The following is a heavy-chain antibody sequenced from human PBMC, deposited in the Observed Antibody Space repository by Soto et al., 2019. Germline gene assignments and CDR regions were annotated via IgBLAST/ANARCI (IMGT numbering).Heavy chain of an antibody. CDR1: GFTFSSYA. D-gene: IGHD3-10*01. Sequence: DVQLLESGGHLVQPGGSLRLSCAASGFTFSSYAMSWVRQAPGKGLEWVSSVSAGGDMTYYSDSVKGRFTISRDNSNNALFLQMHSLRIEDTALYYCERGARGGSGSPACYYYSGGDVWGQGTTVTVS. J-gene: IGHJ6*02. CDR2: VSAGGDMT. CDR3: ERGARGGSGSPACYYYSGGDV. V-gene: IGHV3-23*01.